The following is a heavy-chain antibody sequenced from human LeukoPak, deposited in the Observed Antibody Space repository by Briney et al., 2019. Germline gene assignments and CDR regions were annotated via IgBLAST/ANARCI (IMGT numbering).Heavy chain of an antibody. V-gene: IGHV3-30*02. CDR1: GFTFSRNV. J-gene: IGHJ4*02. Sequence: QPGGSLRLSCGASGFTFSRNVIHWVRQAPGKGLERVAFIRQDGRDKKYADSVKGRFIISRDNSKNTLYLQMNSLRAEDTAVYYCAKDRSDTWSFDYWGQGTLVTVSS. CDR2: IRQDGRDK. CDR3: AKDRSDTWSFDY. D-gene: IGHD2-15*01.